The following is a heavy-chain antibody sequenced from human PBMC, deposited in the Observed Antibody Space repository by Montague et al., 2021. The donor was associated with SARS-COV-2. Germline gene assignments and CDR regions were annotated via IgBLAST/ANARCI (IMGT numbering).Heavy chain of an antibody. D-gene: IGHD2-21*01. J-gene: IGHJ4*01. CDR3: SCIESSSRKGTFDY. V-gene: IGHV4-4*07. CDR1: GDSISTYH. Sequence: SETLSLTCSVSGDSISTYHWSWIRQPAGKGLEWIGRIYNSGLSHSNPSLKSRVTISVNTSKNQLSLKLSSVPAADPAIYYCSCIESSSRKGTFDYWGHGTLVTVSS. CDR2: IYNSGLS.